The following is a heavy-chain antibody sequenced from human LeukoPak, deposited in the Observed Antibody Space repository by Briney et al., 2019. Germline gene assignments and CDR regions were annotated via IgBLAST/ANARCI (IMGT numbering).Heavy chain of an antibody. Sequence: PGGSLRLYCAASGFVFSASYMSWVRKAQGKGLEGVATIKPDGSEKYHVDSVSGRFTISRDNTNDSLFLQMNSLRVDDTAVYYCVRGGTYWTVSWGQGTLVNVS. CDR1: GFVFSASY. CDR3: VRGGTYWTVS. V-gene: IGHV3-7*01. J-gene: IGHJ5*01. CDR2: IKPDGSEK.